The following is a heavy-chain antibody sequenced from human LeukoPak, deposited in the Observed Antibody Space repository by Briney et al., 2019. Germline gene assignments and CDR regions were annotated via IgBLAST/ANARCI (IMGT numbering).Heavy chain of an antibody. V-gene: IGHV1-69*04. CDR1: GGTCSSYS. J-gene: IGHJ4*02. CDR3: AREVGSYSEGDY. Sequence: ASVKISCKASGGTCSSYSISWVRQAPGQGIEWMGRIIPILGIANYAQKFQGRVTITADKSTSTAYMELSSLRSEDTAVYYCAREVGSYSEGDYWGQGTLVTVSS. CDR2: IIPILGIA. D-gene: IGHD1-26*01.